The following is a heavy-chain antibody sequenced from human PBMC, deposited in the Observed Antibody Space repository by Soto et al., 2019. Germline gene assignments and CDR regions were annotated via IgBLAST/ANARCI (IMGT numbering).Heavy chain of an antibody. Sequence: ASVKVYCKVSGYTLTELSMHWVRQAPGKGLEWMGGFDPEDGETIYAQKFQGRVTMTEDTSTDTAYMELSSLRSEDTAVYYCATDLYYYDSSGYYCYWGQGTLVTVSS. CDR3: ATDLYYYDSSGYYCY. CDR2: FDPEDGET. CDR1: GYTLTELS. J-gene: IGHJ4*02. D-gene: IGHD3-22*01. V-gene: IGHV1-24*01.